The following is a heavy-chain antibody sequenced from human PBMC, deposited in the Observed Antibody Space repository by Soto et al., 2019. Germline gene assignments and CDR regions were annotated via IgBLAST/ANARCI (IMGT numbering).Heavy chain of an antibody. Sequence: PGGSLRLSCVASGFTFSSYAMSWVRQAPGKGLEWVSYISSSSSTIYYADSVKGRFTISRDNAKNSLYLQMNSLRDEDTAVYYCARESRFLEWLSLNWFDPWGQGTLVTVSS. CDR1: GFTFSSYA. CDR3: ARESRFLEWLSLNWFDP. CDR2: ISSSSSTI. V-gene: IGHV3-48*02. J-gene: IGHJ5*02. D-gene: IGHD3-3*01.